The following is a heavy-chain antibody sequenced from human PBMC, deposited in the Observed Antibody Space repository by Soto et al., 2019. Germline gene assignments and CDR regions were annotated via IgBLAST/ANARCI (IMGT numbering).Heavy chain of an antibody. V-gene: IGHV3-23*01. J-gene: IGHJ4*02. Sequence: GGSLRLSCAASGFTFSSYAMSWVRQAPGKGLEWVSAISGSGGSTYYADSVKGRFTISRDNSKNTLYLQMNSLRAEDTAVYYCAKDLIDSAYYGSGSPEWGQGTLVTVSS. CDR3: AKDLIDSAYYGSGSPE. CDR1: GFTFSSYA. D-gene: IGHD3-10*01. CDR2: ISGSGGST.